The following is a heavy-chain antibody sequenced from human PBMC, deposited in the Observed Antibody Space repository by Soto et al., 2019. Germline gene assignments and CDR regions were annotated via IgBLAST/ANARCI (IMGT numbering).Heavy chain of an antibody. Sequence: QLQLQESGPGLVKPSETLSLTCTVSGGSISSSSYYWGWIRQPPGKGLEWIGSIYYSGSTYYNPSLQSRVTISVDTSKTQFSLKLSSVTAADTAVYYCARHDWAKPFDYWGQGTLVTVSS. J-gene: IGHJ4*02. CDR2: IYYSGST. V-gene: IGHV4-39*01. CDR1: GGSISSSSYY. CDR3: ARHDWAKPFDY. D-gene: IGHD3-9*01.